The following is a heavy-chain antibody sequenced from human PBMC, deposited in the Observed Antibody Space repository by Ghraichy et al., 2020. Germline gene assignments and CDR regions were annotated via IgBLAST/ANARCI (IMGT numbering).Heavy chain of an antibody. CDR2: IKSNSGAT. J-gene: IGHJ5*02. CDR1: GYTFSDYY. V-gene: IGHV1-2*02. D-gene: IGHD2/OR15-2a*01. CDR3: ARARLLVDWLDP. Sequence: ASVKVSCKASGYTFSDYYTHWVRQAPGQGLEGMGWIKSNSGATKTAEKFQGRVTMTRDTSMNTAYMELTRLTFDDTAIYYCARARLLVDWLDPWGQGTLITVSS.